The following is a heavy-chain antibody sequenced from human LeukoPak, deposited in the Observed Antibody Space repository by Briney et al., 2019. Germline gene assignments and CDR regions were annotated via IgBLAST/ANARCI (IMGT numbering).Heavy chain of an antibody. V-gene: IGHV3-21*05. Sequence: TGGSLRLSCAASGFTFSSYGMHWVRQAPGKGLEWVSYISSSSSYIYYADSVKGRFTISRDNAKNSLYLQMNSLRAEDTAVYYCARGYSSGWYVLDYWGQGTLVTVSS. J-gene: IGHJ4*02. D-gene: IGHD6-19*01. CDR2: ISSSSSYI. CDR3: ARGYSSGWYVLDY. CDR1: GFTFSSYG.